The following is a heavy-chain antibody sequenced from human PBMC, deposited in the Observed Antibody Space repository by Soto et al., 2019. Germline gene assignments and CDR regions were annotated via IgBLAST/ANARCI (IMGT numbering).Heavy chain of an antibody. CDR3: ARGGHDSSGYYYFSDY. J-gene: IGHJ4*02. CDR2: IYYSGST. V-gene: IGHV4-30-4*01. D-gene: IGHD3-22*01. CDR1: GGSISSGDYY. Sequence: SETLSLTCTVSGGSISSGDYYWSWIRQPPGKGLEWIGYIYYSGSTYYNPSLKSRVTISVDTSKNQFSLKLSSVTAADTAVYYCARGGHDSSGYYYFSDYWGQGTLVTVSS.